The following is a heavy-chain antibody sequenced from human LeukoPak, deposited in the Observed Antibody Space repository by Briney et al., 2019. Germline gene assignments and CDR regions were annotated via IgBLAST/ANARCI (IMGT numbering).Heavy chain of an antibody. CDR3: ATIAARPPTSDY. Sequence: PGGSLRLSCAASGFTFSSYEMNWVRQAPGKGLEWVSSISSSSSYIYYADSVKGRFTISRDNAKNTLYLQMNSLRAEDTAVYYCATIAARPPTSDYWGQGTLVTVSS. D-gene: IGHD6-6*01. V-gene: IGHV3-21*01. CDR1: GFTFSSYE. J-gene: IGHJ4*02. CDR2: ISSSSSYI.